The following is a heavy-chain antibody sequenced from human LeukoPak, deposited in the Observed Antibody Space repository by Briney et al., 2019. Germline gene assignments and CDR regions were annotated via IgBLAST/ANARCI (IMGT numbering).Heavy chain of an antibody. Sequence: SESLSLTCTVSGGSISSSYWSWVRQPPGKGLEWIGYVYDSGSTSYNPSVKSRVTISVDTSKSQFSLRLSSVTAADTAVYYCARYRGGSFLFWGQGTLVTVTS. V-gene: IGHV4-59*01. CDR1: GGSISSSY. CDR2: VYDSGST. D-gene: IGHD1-26*01. J-gene: IGHJ4*02. CDR3: ARYRGGSFLF.